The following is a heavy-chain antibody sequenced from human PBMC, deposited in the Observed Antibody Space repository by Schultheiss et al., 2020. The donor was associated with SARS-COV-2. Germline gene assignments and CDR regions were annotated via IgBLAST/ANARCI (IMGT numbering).Heavy chain of an antibody. V-gene: IGHV3-23*01. CDR2: ITGSGGSA. D-gene: IGHD6-19*01. J-gene: IGHJ2*01. CDR1: GFTFSRYN. Sequence: GGSLRLSCAASGFTFSRYNMSWVRQAPGKGLEWVSTITGSGGSAFYADSLKGRVSISRDNSKNTLFLQMSSLRAEDTAVYYCARGRWLDSGAFWYFDLWRRGTLVTVSS. CDR3: ARGRWLDSGAFWYFDL.